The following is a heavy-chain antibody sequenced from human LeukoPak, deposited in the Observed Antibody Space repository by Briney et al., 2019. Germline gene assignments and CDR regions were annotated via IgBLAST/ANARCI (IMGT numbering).Heavy chain of an antibody. V-gene: IGHV3-7*01. CDR3: APSP. Sequence: GGSLRLSCAASGFSLSSYWINWVRQAPGKGLEWVANINPAASVKYYVDSVKGRFTISGDNAKNSVYLQMNSLRVEDTAIYYCAPSPWGQGTLVTVSS. J-gene: IGHJ5*02. CDR1: GFSLSSYW. CDR2: INPAASVK.